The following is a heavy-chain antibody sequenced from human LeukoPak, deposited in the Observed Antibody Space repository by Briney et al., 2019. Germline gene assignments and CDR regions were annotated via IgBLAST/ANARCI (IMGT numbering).Heavy chain of an antibody. V-gene: IGHV1-69*06. CDR3: AGSVPGRDAFDI. CDR1: GGTFITFA. J-gene: IGHJ3*02. Sequence: SVKVSCKTSGGTFITFAINWARQAPGQGLEWMGRVVPLFGTTNSAQNFQGRVSITADKSTSTAYMELSSLRSEDTAVYYCAGSVPGRDAFDIWGQGTMVSVSS. D-gene: IGHD2-2*01. CDR2: VVPLFGTT.